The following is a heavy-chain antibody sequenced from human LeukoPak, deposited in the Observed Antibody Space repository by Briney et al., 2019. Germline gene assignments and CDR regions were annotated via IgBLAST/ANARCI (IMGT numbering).Heavy chain of an antibody. V-gene: IGHV3-30-3*01. CDR3: ARDRWEVLGGDY. Sequence: GGSLRLSCAASGFTFSSYAIHWVRQAPGKGLEGVSLISYDGSSNYYADSVKGRFTISRDNSKNTVYLQMDSLRAEDTAVYYCARDRWEVLGGDYWGQGTLVTVSS. CDR1: GFTFSSYA. J-gene: IGHJ4*02. CDR2: ISYDGSSN. D-gene: IGHD1-26*01.